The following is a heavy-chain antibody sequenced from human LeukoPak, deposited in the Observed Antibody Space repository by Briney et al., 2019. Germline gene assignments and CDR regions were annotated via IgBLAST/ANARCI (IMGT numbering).Heavy chain of an antibody. CDR3: ARDSSASSLADP. J-gene: IGHJ5*02. D-gene: IGHD2-2*01. CDR2: IHPSSGGA. CDR1: GYTFTSYY. V-gene: IGHV1-46*01. Sequence: ASVKVSCKASGYTFTSYYIHWVRQAPGQGLEWMGIIHPSSGGATSAQKLQGRLTMTRDTSTSTVYMELSSLRSEDTAVYYCARDSSASSLADPWGQGTLVTVSS.